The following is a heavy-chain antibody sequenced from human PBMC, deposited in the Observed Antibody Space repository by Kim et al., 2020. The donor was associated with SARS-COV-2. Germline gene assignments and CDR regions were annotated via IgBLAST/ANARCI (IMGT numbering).Heavy chain of an antibody. CDR2: IYYSGRT. D-gene: IGHD3-22*01. CDR1: GGSISSYS. J-gene: IGHJ5*02. Sequence: SETLSLTCTVSGGSISSYSWSWIRQPPGKGLEWIGYIYYSGRTNYNPSLKSRVTISVDTSKNRFSLKLSSVTAADTAVYYCARDFTYYDSRGYDIRWFDPWGQGTLVTVSS. V-gene: IGHV4-59*13. CDR3: ARDFTYYDSRGYDIRWFDP.